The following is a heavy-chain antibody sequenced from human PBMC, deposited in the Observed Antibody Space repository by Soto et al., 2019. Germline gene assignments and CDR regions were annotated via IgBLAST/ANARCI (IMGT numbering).Heavy chain of an antibody. CDR2: ISYDGSLE. CDR1: GFTFRSYG. V-gene: IGHV3-30*18. J-gene: IGHJ5*01. Sequence: QVQLVESGGGVVQPGRSLRLSCAASGFTFRSYGMHWVRQAPGKGLQWVAVISYDGSLEFYEDSVKGRFAISRDNSENKLYLQMNNLRPEDTATYYCAKDAVVVPATNVLYNWFDFWGQGTLVTVSS. D-gene: IGHD2-21*02. CDR3: AKDAVVVPATNVLYNWFDF.